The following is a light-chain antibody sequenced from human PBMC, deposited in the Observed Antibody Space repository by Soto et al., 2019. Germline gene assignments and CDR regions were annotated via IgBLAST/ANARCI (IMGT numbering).Light chain of an antibody. CDR2: DVN. Sequence: QSALXQXXSVSXSPGXSXXISXXGTXXXIGSRNLVSWYQRRPGKAPNLIIFDVNKRPSGVSDRFSGSKSGNTASLTISGLQAEDEADYFCCSYASSTFVIFGGGTKLTVL. J-gene: IGLJ2*01. CDR3: CSYASSTFVI. CDR1: XXXIGSRNL. V-gene: IGLV2-23*02.